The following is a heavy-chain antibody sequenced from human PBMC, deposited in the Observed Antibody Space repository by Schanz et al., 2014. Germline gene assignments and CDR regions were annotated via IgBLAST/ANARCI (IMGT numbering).Heavy chain of an antibody. CDR1: GFNFSSYA. CDR3: ARDKDVISTHFYSPFYFYVMDV. V-gene: IGHV3-23*04. D-gene: IGHD3-3*02. J-gene: IGHJ6*02. Sequence: EVQLVESGGGLVKPGGSLRLSCAASGFNFSSYAMTWVRQAPGKGLEWVSAISTGGGNTYYTDSVKGRFTISRDNSRNTLYLQMSSLRAEDTAVYYCARDKDVISTHFYSPFYFYVMDVWGQGTTVTVSS. CDR2: ISTGGGNT.